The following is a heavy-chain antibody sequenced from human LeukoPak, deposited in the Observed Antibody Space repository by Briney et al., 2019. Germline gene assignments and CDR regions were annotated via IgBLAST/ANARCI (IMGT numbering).Heavy chain of an antibody. J-gene: IGHJ4*02. Sequence: KSSETLSLTCTVSGGSISSYYWSWIRQPAGKGLEWIGRIYTSGSTNYNPSLKSRVTMSVDTSKNQFSLKLSSVTAADTAVYYCARVAFGLSGYYSAYFDYWGQGTLVTVSS. V-gene: IGHV4-4*07. CDR1: GGSISSYY. CDR3: ARVAFGLSGYYSAYFDY. CDR2: IYTSGST. D-gene: IGHD3-22*01.